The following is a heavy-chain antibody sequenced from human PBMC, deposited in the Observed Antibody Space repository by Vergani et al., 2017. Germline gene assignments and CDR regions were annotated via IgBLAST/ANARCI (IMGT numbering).Heavy chain of an antibody. Sequence: QVQLVQSGAEVKKPGASVKVSCKSSGYTFTTYAMHWVRQAPGQRLEWMGWSNTGNGNTKYSEKFQGRVTITRDTSASTVYMDLSRLRSEDTAVYYCARDGVSLFVIALEIWGQGTLVTVSS. D-gene: IGHD4-17*01. V-gene: IGHV1-3*04. CDR2: SNTGNGNT. CDR3: ARDGVSLFVIALEI. J-gene: IGHJ3*02. CDR1: GYTFTTYA.